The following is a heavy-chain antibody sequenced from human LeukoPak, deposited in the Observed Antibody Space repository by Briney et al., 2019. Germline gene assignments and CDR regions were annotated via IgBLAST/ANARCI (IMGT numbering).Heavy chain of an antibody. V-gene: IGHV3-30-3*01. Sequence: GGSLRLSCAASGFTFSSYAMHWVRQAPGKGLEWVAVISYDGSNKYYADSVKGRFTISRDNSKNTLYLQMNSLRAEDTAVYYCARSDSATFDYWGQGTLVTVSS. CDR3: ARSDSATFDY. D-gene: IGHD2-21*02. CDR1: GFTFSSYA. J-gene: IGHJ4*02. CDR2: ISYDGSNK.